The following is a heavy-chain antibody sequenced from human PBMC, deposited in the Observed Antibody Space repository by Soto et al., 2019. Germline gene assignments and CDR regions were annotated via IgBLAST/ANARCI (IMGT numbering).Heavy chain of an antibody. Sequence: GGSLRLSCAGSGFSFSEYSMNWVRQAPGKGLEWVSSISTTSTYISYADSVKGRFTLSRDNAKNSLYLQMNSLRAEDTAVYYCAGLLMIQAFDIWGQGTMVTVSS. CDR3: AGLLMIQAFDI. D-gene: IGHD3-16*01. J-gene: IGHJ3*02. CDR1: GFSFSEYS. CDR2: ISTTSTYI. V-gene: IGHV3-21*01.